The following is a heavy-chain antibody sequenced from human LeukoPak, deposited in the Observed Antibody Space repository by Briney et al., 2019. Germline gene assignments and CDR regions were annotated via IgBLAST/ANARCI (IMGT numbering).Heavy chain of an antibody. D-gene: IGHD3-10*01. J-gene: IGHJ4*02. CDR2: VNPYNGDT. Sequence: GASVKVSCKPSGYPFTAPGLTWTRQAPGQGLEWMGWVNPYNGDTAYAQSLQGRVTMTTDTSTNTAYMELRSLRSDDTAVYYCTRGGVNNNLLDFWGQGTVVTVSS. CDR1: GYPFTAPG. V-gene: IGHV1-18*01. CDR3: TRGGVNNNLLDF.